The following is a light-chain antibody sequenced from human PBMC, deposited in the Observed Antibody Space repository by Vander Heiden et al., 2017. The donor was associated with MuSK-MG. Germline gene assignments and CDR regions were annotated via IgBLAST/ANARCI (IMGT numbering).Light chain of an antibody. CDR1: QDISNY. CDR2: DAS. CDR3: QQYYNLPIT. J-gene: IGKJ4*01. Sequence: DIQMTQSPSSLSASVGDRVTITCQASQDISNYLNWYQQKPGKAPKLLIYDASNLETGVPSRFSASGSGTDFTLTISSLQPEDIATYYCQQYYNLPITFGGGTKVEIK. V-gene: IGKV1-33*01.